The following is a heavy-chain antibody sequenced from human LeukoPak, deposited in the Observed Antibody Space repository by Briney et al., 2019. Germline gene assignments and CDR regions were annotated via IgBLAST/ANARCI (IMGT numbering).Heavy chain of an antibody. CDR2: IYNDGST. V-gene: IGHV3-53*01. Sequence: GGSLRLSCAASGFTVGNNFMSWVRQAPGKGLDWVSVIYNDGSTYYADSVKGRFTISRDNSKNTLYLQMNSLRAEDTAVYYCAREGPPGYYFDYWGQGTLVTVSS. J-gene: IGHJ4*02. CDR3: AREGPPGYYFDY. CDR1: GFTVGNNF. D-gene: IGHD7-27*01.